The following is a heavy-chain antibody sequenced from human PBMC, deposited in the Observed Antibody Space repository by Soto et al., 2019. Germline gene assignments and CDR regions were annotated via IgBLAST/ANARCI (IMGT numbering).Heavy chain of an antibody. V-gene: IGHV3-74*01. J-gene: IGHJ3*02. D-gene: IGHD2-15*01. Sequence: EVQLVESGGGLVQPGGSLRLSCAASGFTFSTSWMHWVRQVPGKGLVWVSRISGDGSSTRYADSVTGRFTVSRDNARNTLYPQMNSLRVEDTAVYHCARELCSGGVCSPAFDILGQGTMVSLSS. CDR1: GFTFSTSW. CDR3: ARELCSGGVCSPAFDI. CDR2: ISGDGSST.